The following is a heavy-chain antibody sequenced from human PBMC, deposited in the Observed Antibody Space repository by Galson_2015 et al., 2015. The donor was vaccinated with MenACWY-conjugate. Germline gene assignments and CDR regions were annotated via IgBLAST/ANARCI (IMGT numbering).Heavy chain of an antibody. CDR2: IKKDRSEK. CDR3: ARGHYGMDV. V-gene: IGHV3-7*03. J-gene: IGHJ6*02. CDR1: GFTFRNYW. Sequence: SLRLSCAVSGFTFRNYWMTWVRQAPGKGLEWVASIKKDRSEKYYVDSVKGRFTISRDNTKSSMYLEMNSLRDEDTAVYYCARGHYGMDVWGQGTTVTASS.